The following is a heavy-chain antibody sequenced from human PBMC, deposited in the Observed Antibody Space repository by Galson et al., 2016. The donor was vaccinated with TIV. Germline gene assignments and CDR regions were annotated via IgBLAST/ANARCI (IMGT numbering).Heavy chain of an antibody. J-gene: IGHJ4*02. CDR1: GFTYTNHV. CDR2: ISRSADST. V-gene: IGHV3-23*01. CDR3: VAVGSRWSPYFDH. Sequence: SLRLSCAASGFTYTNHVMNWVRQTPGKGLEWISDISRSADSTNYADSVKGRFTISRDNSKNTLYLQMNSLGVDDTAIYYCVAVGSRWSPYFDHWGQGTLVTVSS. D-gene: IGHD6-19*01.